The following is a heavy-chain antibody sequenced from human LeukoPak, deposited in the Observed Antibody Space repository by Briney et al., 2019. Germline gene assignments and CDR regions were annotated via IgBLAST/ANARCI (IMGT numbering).Heavy chain of an antibody. CDR1: GFTFSTYG. D-gene: IGHD3-10*01. J-gene: IGHJ6*03. V-gene: IGHV3-23*01. CDR3: AKDHNYASGSSYLVGPHYYFMDV. Sequence: QPGGSLRLSCAASGFTFSTYGMNWVRQAPGKGLEWVSAISGSGDTTYYADCVKGRFTISRDKSRNTLYLEIHSLRAEDAAVYNCAKDHNYASGSSYLVGPHYYFMDVWGKGTTVTVSS. CDR2: ISGSGDTT.